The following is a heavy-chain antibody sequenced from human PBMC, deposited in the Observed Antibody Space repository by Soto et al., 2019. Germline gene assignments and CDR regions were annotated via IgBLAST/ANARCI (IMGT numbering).Heavy chain of an antibody. J-gene: IGHJ6*03. CDR2: INWNGGST. CDR1: GFTFDDYG. CDR3: ARAETLWFGDLPPVGYMDV. V-gene: IGHV3-20*01. Sequence: PGGSLRLSCAASGFTFDDYGMIWVRQAPGKGLEWVSGINWNGGSTGYADSVKGRFTISRDNAKNSLYLQMNSLRAEDTALYHCARAETLWFGDLPPVGYMDVWGKGTTVTVSS. D-gene: IGHD3-10*01.